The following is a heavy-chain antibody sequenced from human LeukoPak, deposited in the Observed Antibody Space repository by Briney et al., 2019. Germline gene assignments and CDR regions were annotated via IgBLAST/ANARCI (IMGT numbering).Heavy chain of an antibody. CDR2: ISSSSSYI. CDR3: ARDGQTTADY. V-gene: IGHV3-21*01. D-gene: IGHD4-17*01. J-gene: IGHJ4*02. Sequence: GGSLRLSCAASGLTFSSYSMNWVRQAPGKGLEWVSSISSSSSYIYYADSVKGRFTISRDNAKNSLYLQMNSLRAEDTAVYYCARDGQTTADYWGQGTLVTVSS. CDR1: GLTFSSYS.